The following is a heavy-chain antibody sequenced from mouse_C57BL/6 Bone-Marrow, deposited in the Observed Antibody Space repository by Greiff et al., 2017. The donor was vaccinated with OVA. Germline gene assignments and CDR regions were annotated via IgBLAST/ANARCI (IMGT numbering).Heavy chain of an antibody. V-gene: IGHV5-4*01. CDR3: ARAPASTVVVSRRYFDV. CDR2: ISDGGSYT. J-gene: IGHJ1*03. Sequence: EVQGVESGGGLVKPGGSLKLSCAASGFTFSSYAMSWVRQTPEKRLEWVATISDGGSYTYYPDNVKGRFTISRDTAKNNLYLQMSHLNSEDTAMYYCARAPASTVVVSRRYFDVWGTGTTITVSA. CDR1: GFTFSSYA. D-gene: IGHD1-1*01.